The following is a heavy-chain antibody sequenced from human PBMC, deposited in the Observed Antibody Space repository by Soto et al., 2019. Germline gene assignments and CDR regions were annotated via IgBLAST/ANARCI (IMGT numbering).Heavy chain of an antibody. J-gene: IGHJ6*02. CDR1: GSTFTSYG. CDR2: ISAYNGNT. Sequence: QVQLVQSGAEVKKPGASVKVSCKASGSTFTSYGIGWVRQAPGQGLEWMGWISAYNGNTNHARTLQGRVTMTTDTSTSTAYMELRSLRSDDTAVYYCASSYCGGDCYSVYYYYGMDVWGQGTTVTVSS. V-gene: IGHV1-18*01. D-gene: IGHD2-21*02. CDR3: ASSYCGGDCYSVYYYYGMDV.